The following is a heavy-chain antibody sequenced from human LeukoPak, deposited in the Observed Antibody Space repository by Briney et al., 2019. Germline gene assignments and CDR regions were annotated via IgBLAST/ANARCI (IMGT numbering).Heavy chain of an antibody. CDR3: ATGITMARGDAFDI. Sequence: PSETLSPTCAVYGGSFSGYYWSWIRQPPGKGLEWIGEINHSGSTNYNPSLKSRVTISVDTSKNQFSLKLSSVTAADTAVYYCATGITMARGDAFDIWGQGTMVTVSS. CDR1: GGSFSGYY. V-gene: IGHV4-34*01. J-gene: IGHJ3*02. D-gene: IGHD3-10*01. CDR2: INHSGST.